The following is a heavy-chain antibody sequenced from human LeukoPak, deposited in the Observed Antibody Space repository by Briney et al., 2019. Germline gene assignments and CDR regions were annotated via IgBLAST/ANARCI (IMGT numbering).Heavy chain of an antibody. D-gene: IGHD3-22*01. V-gene: IGHV4-59*01. CDR3: ASLDSREGGFDY. CDR1: GGSISSYY. J-gene: IGHJ4*02. CDR2: IYYSGST. Sequence: SETLSLTCTVSGGSISSYYWSWIRQPPGKGLEWIGYIYYSGSTNYNPSLKSRVTISVDTSKNQFSLKLSSVTAADTAVYYRASLDSREGGFDYWGQGTLVTVSS.